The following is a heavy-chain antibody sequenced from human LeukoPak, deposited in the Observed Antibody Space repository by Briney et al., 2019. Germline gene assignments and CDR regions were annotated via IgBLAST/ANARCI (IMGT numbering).Heavy chain of an antibody. CDR2: ISAYNGNT. CDR1: GYTFTSYG. D-gene: IGHD7-27*01. V-gene: IGHV1-18*01. CDR3: AGAGDQHYYGMDV. J-gene: IGHJ6*02. Sequence: GASVKVSCKASGYTFTSYGISWVRQAPGQGLEWVGWISAYNGNTNYAQKLQGRVTMTTDTSTGTAYMELRSLRSDDTAVYYCAGAGDQHYYGMDVWGQGTTVTVSS.